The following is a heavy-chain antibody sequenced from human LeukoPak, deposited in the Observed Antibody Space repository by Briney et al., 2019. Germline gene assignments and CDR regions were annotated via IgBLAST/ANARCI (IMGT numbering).Heavy chain of an antibody. V-gene: IGHV4-59*01. CDR3: ARISEQVVSRYPYYYMDV. CDR1: GGSMNNYY. D-gene: IGHD6-6*01. Sequence: SETLSLTCTVSGGSMNNYYWSWIRQSPGKGLEWIGSIYSSGSTNDSPSLKSRVTISIDRSKNQFSLKLSSVTAADTAVYYCARISEQVVSRYPYYYMDVWGKGTTVTVSS. J-gene: IGHJ6*03. CDR2: IYSSGST.